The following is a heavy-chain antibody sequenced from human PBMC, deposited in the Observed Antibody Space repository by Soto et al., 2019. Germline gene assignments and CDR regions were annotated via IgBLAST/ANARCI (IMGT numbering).Heavy chain of an antibody. CDR3: ARVWDFRSGPYYYYYGMDV. D-gene: IGHD3-3*01. V-gene: IGHV5-10-1*01. CDR2: IDPSDSYT. Sequence: GASLKISCKGSGYSFTSYWISWVRQMPGKGLEWMGRIDPSDSYTNYSPSFQGHVTISADKSISTAYLQWSSLKASDTAMYYCARVWDFRSGPYYYYYGMDVWGQGTTVTVSS. CDR1: GYSFTSYW. J-gene: IGHJ6*02.